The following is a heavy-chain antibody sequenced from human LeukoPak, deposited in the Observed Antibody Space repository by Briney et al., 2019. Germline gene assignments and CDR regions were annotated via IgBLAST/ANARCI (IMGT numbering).Heavy chain of an antibody. CDR1: GFTFSSSW. CDR3: VRDRVGPDY. Sequence: PGGSLSLSCAASGFTFSSSWMHWVRQGPGTGLVWVSRITDDGTTTYADSVKGRFTISRDNAKNTLYLQMNSLRAEDTAVYYCVRDRVGPDYWGQGTLVTVSS. CDR2: ITDDGTT. J-gene: IGHJ4*02. V-gene: IGHV3-74*03. D-gene: IGHD1-26*01.